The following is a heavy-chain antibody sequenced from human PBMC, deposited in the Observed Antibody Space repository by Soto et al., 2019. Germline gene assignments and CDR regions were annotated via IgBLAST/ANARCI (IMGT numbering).Heavy chain of an antibody. Sequence: QVQLLDSGGGVVQPGRSLRLSCATSGFTFSTYGMHWVRQAPGKGLEWVAVIWKDGINKYYADSVRGRFTISRDNFENTLSLQMNSLGAEDTAVYYCVRERGPFDGFDIWGQGTMVTVSS. CDR3: VRERGPFDGFDI. J-gene: IGHJ3*02. CDR1: GFTFSTYG. CDR2: IWKDGINK. V-gene: IGHV3-33*01.